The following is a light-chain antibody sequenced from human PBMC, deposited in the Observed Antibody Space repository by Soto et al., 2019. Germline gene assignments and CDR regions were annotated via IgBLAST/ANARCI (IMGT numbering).Light chain of an antibody. CDR2: EDT. J-gene: IGLJ1*01. V-gene: IGLV1-40*01. CDR3: QSYDNSLSGSYV. Sequence: QSVLTQPPSVSGAPGERATISCTGSSSNIGAGYEVHWYQQLPGTSPKLLIYEDTDRPSGVPDRFSGSKSGTSASLAITGLLAEDEADYYCQSYDNSLSGSYVFGTGTKLTVL. CDR1: SSNIGAGYE.